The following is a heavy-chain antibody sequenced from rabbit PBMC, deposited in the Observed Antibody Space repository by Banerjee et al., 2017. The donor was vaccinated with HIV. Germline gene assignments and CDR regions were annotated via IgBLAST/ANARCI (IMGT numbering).Heavy chain of an antibody. J-gene: IGHJ4*01. CDR2: IYTNGGST. Sequence: VRQAPGKGLELIACIYTNGGSTWYASCVNGRFTISRSTSLNTVNLKMTSLTAADTATYFCARSNSGDYMGLWGPGTLVTVS. CDR3: ARSNSGDYMGL. V-gene: IGHV1S43*01. D-gene: IGHD1-1*01.